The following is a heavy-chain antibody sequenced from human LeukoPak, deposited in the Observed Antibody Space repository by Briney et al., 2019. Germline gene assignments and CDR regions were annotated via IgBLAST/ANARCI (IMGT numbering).Heavy chain of an antibody. D-gene: IGHD1-26*01. Sequence: GGSLRLSCAASGFTFSSYGMHWVRQAPGKGLEWVAVISYDGSNKYYADSVKGRFTISRDNSKNTLYLQMNSLRAEDTAVYYCAKGGKWELYAFDIWGQGTMVTVSS. CDR1: GFTFSSYG. V-gene: IGHV3-30*18. CDR3: AKGGKWELYAFDI. J-gene: IGHJ3*02. CDR2: ISYDGSNK.